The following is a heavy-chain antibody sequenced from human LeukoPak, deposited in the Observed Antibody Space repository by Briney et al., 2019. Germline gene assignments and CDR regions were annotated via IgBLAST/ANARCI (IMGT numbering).Heavy chain of an antibody. CDR3: ARTPHTAMVLTPFDY. Sequence: GGSLRLSCAAYGFTFSIYSMNWVRQAQGKGLEWVSSISSSSSYIYYADSVKGRFTISRDNAKNSLYLQMNSLRAEDTAVYYCARTPHTAMVLTPFDYWGQGTLVTVSS. D-gene: IGHD5-18*01. CDR1: GFTFSIYS. V-gene: IGHV3-21*01. J-gene: IGHJ4*02. CDR2: ISSSSSYI.